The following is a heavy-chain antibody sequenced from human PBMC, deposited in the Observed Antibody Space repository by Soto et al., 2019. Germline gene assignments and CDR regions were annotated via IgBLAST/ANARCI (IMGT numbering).Heavy chain of an antibody. Sequence: QVQLVQSGAEVKKPGSSVNVSCKASGGTFSSYAISWERQAPGQGLEWMGGIIPISGTANYAQKFQGRVTITADESTSTAYMELSSLRSEDTAVYYCARSQGSSTSLEIYYYYYYGMDVWGQGTTVTVSS. CDR3: ARSQGSSTSLEIYYYYYYGMDV. V-gene: IGHV1-69*01. CDR2: IIPISGTA. CDR1: GGTFSSYA. D-gene: IGHD2-2*01. J-gene: IGHJ6*02.